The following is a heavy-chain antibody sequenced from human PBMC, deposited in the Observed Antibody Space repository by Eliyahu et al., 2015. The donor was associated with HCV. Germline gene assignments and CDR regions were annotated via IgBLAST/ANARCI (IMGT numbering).Heavy chain of an antibody. CDR1: GGAAFSGSYY. CDR2: IYYSGRT. CDR3: ARGVWGDWYEHFQH. D-gene: IGHD6-19*01. V-gene: IGHV4-61*01. J-gene: IGHJ1*01. Sequence: QVQMQESGPGLVKPSETLSLTCSVTGGAAFSGSYYWSWIRQTPGKGLEWIGYIYYSGRTDYNPSLRGRVNITIDTSKKQFSLKLNSATAADTAVYYCARGVWGDWYEHFQHWGQGALVTVSS.